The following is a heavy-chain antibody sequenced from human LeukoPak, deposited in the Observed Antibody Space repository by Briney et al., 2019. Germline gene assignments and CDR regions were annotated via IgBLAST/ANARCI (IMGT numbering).Heavy chain of an antibody. D-gene: IGHD6-13*01. CDR3: ARANNSSWHN. V-gene: IGHV3-7*01. J-gene: IGHJ4*02. CDR1: GFTFSSNW. Sequence: GGSLRLSCETSGFTFSSNWISWVRHVPGRGLDWVANIKPDGSAQYYAASVKGRFTVSRDNAKNSVYLQMNSLRVEDTAVYYCARANNSSWHNWGQGTLVTVSA. CDR2: IKPDGSAQ.